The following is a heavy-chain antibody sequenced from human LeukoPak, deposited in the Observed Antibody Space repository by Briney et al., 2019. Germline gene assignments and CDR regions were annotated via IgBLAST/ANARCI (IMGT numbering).Heavy chain of an antibody. V-gene: IGHV1-18*01. CDR3: ARIDLEPGYSSGWYVGYWFDP. D-gene: IGHD6-19*01. J-gene: IGHJ5*02. CDR1: GYTFTSYG. CDR2: ISAYNGNT. Sequence: ASVKVSCKASGYTFTSYGISWVRQAPGQGLEWMGWISAYNGNTNYAQKLQGRVTMTTDTSTSTAYMELRSLRSDDTAVYYCARIDLEPGYSSGWYVGYWFDPWGQGTLVTVSS.